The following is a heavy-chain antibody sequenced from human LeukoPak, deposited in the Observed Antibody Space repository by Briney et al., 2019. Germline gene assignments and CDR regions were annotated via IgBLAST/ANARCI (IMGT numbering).Heavy chain of an antibody. CDR2: ISGSGGST. V-gene: IGHV3-23*01. CDR3: AKQPSYYYGSGSYYWFDP. J-gene: IGHJ5*02. CDR1: GFTFSSYA. Sequence: GGSLRLSCAASGFTFSSYAMSWVRQAPGKGLEWVSAISGSGGSTYYADSVKGRFTISRDNSKNTLYLQMNSLRAEDTGVYYCAKQPSYYYGSGSYYWFDPWGQGTLVTVSS. D-gene: IGHD3-10*01.